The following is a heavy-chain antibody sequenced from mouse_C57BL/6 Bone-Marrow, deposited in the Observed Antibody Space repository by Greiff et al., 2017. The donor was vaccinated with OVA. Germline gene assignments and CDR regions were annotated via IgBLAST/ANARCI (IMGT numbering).Heavy chain of an antibody. J-gene: IGHJ4*01. V-gene: IGHV1-26*01. D-gene: IGHD2-5*01. Sequence: VQLQQSGPELVKPGASVKISCKASGYTFTDYYMNWVKQSHGKSLEWIGDINPNNGGTSYNQKFKGKATLTVDKSSSTAYMELRSLTSEDSAVDYCARTHYSNYNAMDYWGQGTSVTVSS. CDR3: ARTHYSNYNAMDY. CDR2: INPNNGGT. CDR1: GYTFTDYY.